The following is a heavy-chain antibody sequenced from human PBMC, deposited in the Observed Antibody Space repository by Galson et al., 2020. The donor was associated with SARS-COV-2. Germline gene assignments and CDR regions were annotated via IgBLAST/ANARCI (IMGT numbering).Heavy chain of an antibody. V-gene: IGHV3-11*01. J-gene: IGHJ4*02. D-gene: IGHD3-22*01. Sequence: GESLKISCAASGFTFSDYYMSWIRQAPGKGLEWVSYISSSGSTIYYADPVKGRFTISRDNAKNSLYLQMNSLRAEDTAVYYCARGVATITYYYDSSGWGYWGQGTLVTVSS. CDR3: ARGVATITYYYDSSGWGY. CDR2: ISSSGSTI. CDR1: GFTFSDYY.